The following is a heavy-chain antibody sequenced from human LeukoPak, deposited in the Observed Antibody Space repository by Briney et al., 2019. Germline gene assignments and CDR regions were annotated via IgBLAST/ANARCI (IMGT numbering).Heavy chain of an antibody. CDR3: ARFGRIGAYYYYYAMDV. J-gene: IGHJ6*02. V-gene: IGHV4-34*01. Sequence: PSETLSLTCAVNGGSFSTYYWSWIRQPPGKGLEWIGEIDQSGSTNYKPSLKNRITISMDTSKKQFSLNLTSVTAADTAVYYCARFGRIGAYYYYYAMDVWGQGTTVTVSS. CDR1: GGSFSTYY. D-gene: IGHD3-16*01. CDR2: IDQSGST.